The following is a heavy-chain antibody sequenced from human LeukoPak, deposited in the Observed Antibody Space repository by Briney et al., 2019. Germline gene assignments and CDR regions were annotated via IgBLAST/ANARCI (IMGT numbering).Heavy chain of an antibody. D-gene: IGHD3-22*01. CDR3: TTNPYDKTGYHI. V-gene: IGHV3-7*03. CDR1: GFTFSSYW. Sequence: PEGSLRLSCAASGFTFSSYWMSWVRQAPGKGLEWVANIKQDGSEKYYVDSVKGRFTISRDNAKNSLYLQMNSLRTEDTAIYYCTTNPYDKTGYHIWGQGTMLTVSS. CDR2: IKQDGSEK. J-gene: IGHJ3*02.